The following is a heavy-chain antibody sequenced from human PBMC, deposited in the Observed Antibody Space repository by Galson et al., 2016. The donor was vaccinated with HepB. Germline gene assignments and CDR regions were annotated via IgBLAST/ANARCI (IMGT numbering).Heavy chain of an antibody. J-gene: IGHJ4*02. D-gene: IGHD3-22*01. V-gene: IGHV3-30*04. CDR3: ASDHYYDSSAYSFDY. Sequence: SLRLSCAASRFTFSNYAMHWVRQAPGKGLEWVAAISYDGTNEYYADSVKGRFTISRDNSKSTLYLQMNSLRVEDTAVYYCASDHYYDSSAYSFDYWGQGTLVTVSS. CDR2: ISYDGTNE. CDR1: RFTFSNYA.